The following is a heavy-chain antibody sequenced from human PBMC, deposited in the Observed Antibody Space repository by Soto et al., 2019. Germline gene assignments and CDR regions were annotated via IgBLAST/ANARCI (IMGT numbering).Heavy chain of an antibody. V-gene: IGHV3-48*03. D-gene: IGHD6-13*01. J-gene: IGHJ1*01. Sequence: EVQLVESGGGLVQPGGSLRLSCAASGFTFSSYEMNWVCQAPGKGLEWVSHISSSGSTIYYSDSVKGRFAISRDNAKNSLYLQMNSLRAEDTAVYYCARGWGASSWYGEYFQHWGQGTLVTVSS. CDR2: ISSSGSTI. CDR3: ARGWGASSWYGEYFQH. CDR1: GFTFSSYE.